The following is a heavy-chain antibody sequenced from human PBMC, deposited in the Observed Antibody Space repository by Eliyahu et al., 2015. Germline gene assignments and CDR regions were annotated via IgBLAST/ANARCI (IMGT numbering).Heavy chain of an antibody. CDR2: INXXGTST. V-gene: IGHV3-64D*08. D-gene: IGHD6-6*01. CDR3: EAWHXSSGFDY. Sequence: VEVVESGGGLVQPGGSLRLXCSVSEFTFPAXNIHWVRQAPGKGLEYVSVINXXGTSTDYADSVKGRFIVSRDNSKNTVYLQMTSLRVDDTAVYYCEAWHXSSGFDYWGQGTLVTVSS. CDR1: EFTFPAXN. J-gene: IGHJ4*02.